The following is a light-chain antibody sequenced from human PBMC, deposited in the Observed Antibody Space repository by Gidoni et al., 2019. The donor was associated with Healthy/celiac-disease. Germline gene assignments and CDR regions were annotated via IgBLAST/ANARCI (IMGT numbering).Light chain of an antibody. J-gene: IGKJ5*01. CDR3: QHRSTCL. V-gene: IGKV3-11*01. CDR1: QSVSSY. Sequence: DIVLTQSPATLSLSPGERATLSCRASQSVSSYLACYQQKPSQAPSLLIYDASNSATGIPASFRGSASAKVFTLTISRPAPEYFAVYYCQHRSTCLFGQGTRLEIK. CDR2: DAS.